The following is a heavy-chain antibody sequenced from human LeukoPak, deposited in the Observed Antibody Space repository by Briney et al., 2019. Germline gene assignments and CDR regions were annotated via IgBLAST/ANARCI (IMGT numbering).Heavy chain of an antibody. D-gene: IGHD7-27*01. CDR1: GGTFSSYA. CDR2: IIPIFGTA. Sequence: PGASVKVSCKASGGTFSSYAISWVRQAPGQGLEWMGGIIPIFGTANYAQKFQGRVTITADESTSTAYMELSSLRSDDTAVYYCARGPPNWGYDYWGPGTLVTVSS. J-gene: IGHJ4*02. CDR3: ARGPPNWGYDY. V-gene: IGHV1-69*13.